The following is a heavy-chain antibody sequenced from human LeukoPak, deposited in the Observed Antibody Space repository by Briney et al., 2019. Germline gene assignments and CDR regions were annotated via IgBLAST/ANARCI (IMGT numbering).Heavy chain of an antibody. Sequence: SETLSLICTVSGGSISSYYWSWIRQPPGKGLEWIGYIYYSGSTNYNPSLKSRVTISVDTSKNQFSLKLSSVTAADTAVYYCATTEGGYYYYGMDVWGQGTTVTVSS. CDR1: GGSISSYY. V-gene: IGHV4-59*01. CDR3: ATTEGGYYYYGMDV. J-gene: IGHJ6*02. CDR2: IYYSGST.